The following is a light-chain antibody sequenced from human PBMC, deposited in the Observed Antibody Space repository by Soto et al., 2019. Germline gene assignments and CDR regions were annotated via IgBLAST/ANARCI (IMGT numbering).Light chain of an antibody. V-gene: IGKV1-27*01. Sequence: DIQMTQSPSSLSASVGDRVIITCRASQAIGNYLAWYQQKPGKVPKLLIYTASTLQSGVPFRFSGSGSGTDFTLTISSLQPEDGATYYCQKYNSAPCTFGQGTKVEIK. CDR1: QAIGNY. CDR2: TAS. CDR3: QKYNSAPCT. J-gene: IGKJ1*01.